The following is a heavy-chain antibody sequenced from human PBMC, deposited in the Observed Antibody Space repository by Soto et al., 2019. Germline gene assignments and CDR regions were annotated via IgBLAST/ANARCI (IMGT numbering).Heavy chain of an antibody. CDR1: GFTFSSYA. J-gene: IGHJ3*01. CDR3: VRDRGYPDSFDV. V-gene: IGHV3-23*01. CDR2: ISGSGGST. D-gene: IGHD3-10*01. Sequence: PGGSLRLSCAASGFTFSSYAMSWVRQAPGKGLEWVSAISGSGGSTYYADSVKGRFTISRDNSKNTLYLQMNSLRAEDTAVYYCVRDRGYPDSFDVWGRGTLVTVSS.